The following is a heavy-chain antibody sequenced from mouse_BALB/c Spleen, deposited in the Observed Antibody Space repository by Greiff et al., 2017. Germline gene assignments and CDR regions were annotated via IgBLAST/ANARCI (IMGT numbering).Heavy chain of an antibody. Sequence: EVMLVESGGGLVQPGGSLKLSCAASGFTFSSYTMSWVRQTPEKRLEWVAYISNGGGSTYYPDTVKGRFTISRDNAKNTLYLQMSSLKSEDTAMYYCARQARWAMDYWGQGTSVTVSS. D-gene: IGHD1-1*02. V-gene: IGHV5-12-2*01. CDR3: ARQARWAMDY. CDR2: ISNGGGST. J-gene: IGHJ4*01. CDR1: GFTFSSYT.